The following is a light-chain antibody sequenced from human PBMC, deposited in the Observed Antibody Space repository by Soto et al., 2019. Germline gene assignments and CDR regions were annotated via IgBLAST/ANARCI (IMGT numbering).Light chain of an antibody. J-gene: IGLJ3*02. CDR2: LNNDGSH. Sequence: QLVLTRSPSASASLGASVKLTCTLSSGHSSYAIAWHQQQPEKGPRYLMKLNNDGSHSKGDGIPDRFSGSSSGAERYLIISSLQSEDEADYYCQTWGTGIGVFGGGTKLTVL. CDR1: SGHSSYA. V-gene: IGLV4-69*01. CDR3: QTWGTGIGV.